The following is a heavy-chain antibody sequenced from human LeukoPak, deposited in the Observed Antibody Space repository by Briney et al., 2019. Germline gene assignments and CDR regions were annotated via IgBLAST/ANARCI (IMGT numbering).Heavy chain of an antibody. Sequence: GASVKVSCKASGYTFTSYDINWVRQATGQGLEWMGWMNPDSGNAGYAQKFQGRVTMTRKTSISTAYMELSSLRSEDTAVYYCARGVAVAGLYYIDYWGQGTLVTVSS. CDR3: ARGVAVAGLYYIDY. V-gene: IGHV1-8*01. D-gene: IGHD6-19*01. J-gene: IGHJ4*02. CDR2: MNPDSGNA. CDR1: GYTFTSYD.